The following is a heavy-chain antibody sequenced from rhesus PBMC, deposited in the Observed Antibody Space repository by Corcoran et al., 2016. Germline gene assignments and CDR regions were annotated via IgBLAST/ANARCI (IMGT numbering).Heavy chain of an antibody. Sequence: QVKLQQWGEGLGKPSETLSPTVAVYGGYITGHYSCSWIRQPPGKGLEWIGDIYCNSASTNYNPSLKNRVTISKDTSKNQFSLKLSSVTAADTAVYYCARDSENWYFDLWGPGTPITISS. CDR3: ARDSENWYFDL. CDR1: GGYITGHYS. J-gene: IGHJ2*01. CDR2: IYCNSAST. V-gene: IGHV4-73*01.